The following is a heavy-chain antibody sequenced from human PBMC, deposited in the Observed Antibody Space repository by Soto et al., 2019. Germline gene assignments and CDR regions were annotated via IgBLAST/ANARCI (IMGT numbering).Heavy chain of an antibody. J-gene: IGHJ4*02. CDR3: ARGRYGDY. CDR1: GYAFTTYG. V-gene: IGHV1-18*01. Sequence: QVNLVQSGAEVKKPGASVKVSCKGSGYAFTTYGITWVRQAPGQGHEWMGWISAHNGNTNYAQKLQGRVTVTRDTSTSTAYMELRSLRSDDTAVYYCARGRYGDYWGQGALVTVSS. D-gene: IGHD1-1*01. CDR2: ISAHNGNT.